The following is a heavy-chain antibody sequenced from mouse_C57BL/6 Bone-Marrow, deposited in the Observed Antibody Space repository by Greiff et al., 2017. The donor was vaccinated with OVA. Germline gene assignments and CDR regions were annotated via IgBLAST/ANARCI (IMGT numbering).Heavy chain of an antibody. CDR3: ARDGGLLYWYFDV. J-gene: IGHJ1*03. CDR1: GYTFTSYW. D-gene: IGHD3-3*01. V-gene: IGHV1-53*01. CDR2: INPSNGGT. Sequence: QVQLQQPGTELVKPGASVKLSCKASGYTFTSYWMHWVKQRPGQGLEWIGNINPSNGGTNYNEKFKSKATLTVDKSSSTAYMQLSSLASEDSAVYYCARDGGLLYWYFDVWGTGTTVTVSS.